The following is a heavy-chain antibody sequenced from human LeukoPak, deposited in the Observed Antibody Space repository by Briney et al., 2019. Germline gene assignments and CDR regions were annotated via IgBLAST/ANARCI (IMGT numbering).Heavy chain of an antibody. V-gene: IGHV4-59*08. CDR3: VGTDLTLGYCSGGSCYPIV. CDR2: IYYSGST. D-gene: IGHD2-15*01. CDR1: GGSISSYY. Sequence: PLETLSLTCTVSGGSISSYYWSWIRQPPGKGLEWIGYIYYSGSTNYNPSLKSRVTISVDTSKNQFSLKLSSVTAADTAVYYCVGTDLTLGYCSGGSCYPIVWGQGTLVTVSS. J-gene: IGHJ4*02.